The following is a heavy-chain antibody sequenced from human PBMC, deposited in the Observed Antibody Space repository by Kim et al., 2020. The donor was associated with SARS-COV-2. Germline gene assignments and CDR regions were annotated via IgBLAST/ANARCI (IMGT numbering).Heavy chain of an antibody. CDR1: GYPFTANA. V-gene: IGHV1-3*04. Sequence: ASVKVSCKPSGYPFTANALHWVRQAPGQRLERMGYIYTDSGNTKYSQKFQGRVTITRDTSASTVYMELSSLTSEDTSIYYCVRGESAGYNYWGQGTLVTVSS. CDR3: VRGESAGYNY. J-gene: IGHJ4*02. D-gene: IGHD3-16*01. CDR2: IYTDSGNT.